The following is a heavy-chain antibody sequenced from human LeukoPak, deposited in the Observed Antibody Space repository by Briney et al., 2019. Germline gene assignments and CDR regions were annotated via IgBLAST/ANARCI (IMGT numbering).Heavy chain of an antibody. Sequence: ASVKVSCKASGYTFTSYGISWVRQAPGQGLEWMGWISAYNGNTNYAQKLQGRVTMTTDTSTSTAYMELRSLRSDDTAVYYCASATIFGVVTPYYYYMDVWGKGTTVTVSS. CDR1: GYTFTSYG. CDR3: ASATIFGVVTPYYYYMDV. J-gene: IGHJ6*03. V-gene: IGHV1-18*01. D-gene: IGHD3-3*01. CDR2: ISAYNGNT.